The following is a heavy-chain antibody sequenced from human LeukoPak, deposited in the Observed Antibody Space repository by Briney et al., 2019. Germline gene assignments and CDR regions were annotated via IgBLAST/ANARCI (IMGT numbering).Heavy chain of an antibody. J-gene: IGHJ4*02. CDR3: AREGTAVAGSFDY. D-gene: IGHD6-19*01. CDR2: ISVYNGNT. Sequence: ASVKVSCKASGYIFTSYGISWVRQAPGQGLEWMGWISVYNGNTNYAQNFQGRVIMTTDTSTRTAYMELRSLRPDDTAVYYCAREGTAVAGSFDYWGQGTLVAVSS. CDR1: GYIFTSYG. V-gene: IGHV1-18*01.